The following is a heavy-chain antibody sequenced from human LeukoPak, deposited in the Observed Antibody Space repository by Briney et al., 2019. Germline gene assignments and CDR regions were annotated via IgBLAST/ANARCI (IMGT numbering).Heavy chain of an antibody. V-gene: IGHV4-34*01. Sequence: SETLSLTCAAYGGSLSGYYWTWIRQPPGKGLEWIGDINHGGSAVYNPSLKSRVIISVDRSKNQFSLKLTSMTAADTAVYYCAISSLTSWGQGTLVTVSS. CDR2: INHGGSA. CDR1: GGSLSGYY. CDR3: AISSLTS. J-gene: IGHJ5*02. D-gene: IGHD3-16*02.